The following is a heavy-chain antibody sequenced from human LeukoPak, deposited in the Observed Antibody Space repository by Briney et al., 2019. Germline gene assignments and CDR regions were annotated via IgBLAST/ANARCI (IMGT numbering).Heavy chain of an antibody. Sequence: SXTLXLTCTVSGDSINSYYWNWIRQPPGKGLEWIGYIYYSGRTDYNPSLKSRVTISVDTSKHQFSMKLKSVTAADTAVYFCARGRWLPNAFDIWGQGTMVTVFS. CDR2: IYYSGRT. CDR3: ARGRWLPNAFDI. CDR1: GDSINSYY. J-gene: IGHJ3*02. D-gene: IGHD5-24*01. V-gene: IGHV4-59*01.